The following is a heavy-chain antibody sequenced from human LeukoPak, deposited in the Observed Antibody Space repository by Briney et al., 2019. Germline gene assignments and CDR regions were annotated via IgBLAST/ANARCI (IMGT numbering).Heavy chain of an antibody. CDR1: GGSISSSSYY. D-gene: IGHD6-19*01. J-gene: IGHJ4*02. CDR3: ARGGAGWPFDY. CDR2: IYYSGST. V-gene: IGHV4-39*07. Sequence: SETLSLTCTVSGGSISSSSYYWGWIRQPPGKGLEWIGSIYYSGSTYYNPSLKSRVTISVDTSKNQFSLKLSSVTAADTAVYYCARGGAGWPFDYWGQGTLVTVSS.